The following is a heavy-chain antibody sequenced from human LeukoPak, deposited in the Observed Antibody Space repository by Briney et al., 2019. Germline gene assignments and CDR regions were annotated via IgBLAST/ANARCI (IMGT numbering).Heavy chain of an antibody. CDR2: IYYSGST. V-gene: IGHV4-59*01. D-gene: IGHD3-9*01. Sequence: SETLSLTCTVSGGSISSYYWSWIRQPPGKGLEWIGYIYYSGSTNYNPSLKSRVTISVDTSKNQFSLKLSSVTAADPAVYYCARDRFDILTGYPPGYYYDGMDVWGQGTTVTVSS. CDR3: ARDRFDILTGYPPGYYYDGMDV. J-gene: IGHJ6*02. CDR1: GGSISSYY.